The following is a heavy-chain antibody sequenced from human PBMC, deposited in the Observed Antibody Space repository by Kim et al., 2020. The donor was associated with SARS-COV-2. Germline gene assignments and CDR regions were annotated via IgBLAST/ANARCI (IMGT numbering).Heavy chain of an antibody. CDR3: AKDVRIGVGYFDY. J-gene: IGHJ4*02. V-gene: IGHV3-33*06. CDR2: IWYDGSNK. CDR1: GFTFSSYG. D-gene: IGHD2-15*01. Sequence: GGSLRLSCAASGFTFSSYGMHWVRQAPGKGLEWVAVIWYDGSNKYYADSVKGRFTISRDNSKNTLYLQMNSLRAEDTAVYYCAKDVRIGVGYFDYWGQGTLVTVSS.